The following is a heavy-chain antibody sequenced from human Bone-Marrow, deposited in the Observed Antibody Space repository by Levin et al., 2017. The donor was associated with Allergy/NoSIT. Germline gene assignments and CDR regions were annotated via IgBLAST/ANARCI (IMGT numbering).Heavy chain of an antibody. CDR1: GFTFSNYG. CDR2: IWFDGSKE. V-gene: IGHV3-33*01. CDR3: AGAYGDYGLDY. J-gene: IGHJ4*02. Sequence: GESLKISCVASGFTFSNYGMHWVRQAAGKGLEWVAVIWFDGSKEYYADSVKGRLTISRDNSENTLFLEMDSLRAEDTAIYFCAGAYGDYGLDYWGQGTLVTVSS. D-gene: IGHD4-17*01.